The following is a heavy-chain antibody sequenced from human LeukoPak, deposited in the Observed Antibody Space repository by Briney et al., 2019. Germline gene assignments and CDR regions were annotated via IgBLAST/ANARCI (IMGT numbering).Heavy chain of an antibody. CDR3: ARDLGGRMGLSAV. CDR2: IYSGGST. V-gene: IGHV3-53*01. J-gene: IGHJ6*02. D-gene: IGHD5-24*01. CDR1: GXXXSXNY. Sequence: GGSLRXXXXASGXXXSXNYXXWVRXAXGKGLEWVSVIYSGGSTNYADSVKGRFTISRDSSKNTLYLQMNSLRAEDTAVYYCARDLGGRMGLSAVWGQGTTVTVSS.